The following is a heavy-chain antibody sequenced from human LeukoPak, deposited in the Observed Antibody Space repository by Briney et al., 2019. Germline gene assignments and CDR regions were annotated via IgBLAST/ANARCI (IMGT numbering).Heavy chain of an antibody. D-gene: IGHD2-15*01. J-gene: IGHJ6*02. Sequence: GGSLRHFYGASGFFHSNNYMRWVRPAPGKGLERVSVLYRGGHTYYAVSVKSRFTISRDNSKNTLYLQMNRLRAEDTAIYYCAREWGYGGGGECFSGIQAYYGMDVWGQGTTVTVSS. V-gene: IGHV3-53*01. CDR1: GFFHSNNY. CDR2: LYRGGHT. CDR3: AREWGYGGGGECFSGIQAYYGMDV.